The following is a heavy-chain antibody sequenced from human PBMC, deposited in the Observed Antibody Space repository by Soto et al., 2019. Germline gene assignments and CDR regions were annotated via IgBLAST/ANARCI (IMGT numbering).Heavy chain of an antibody. CDR3: ARSDSSGQTRYYFDH. V-gene: IGHV4-31*03. CDR1: GGSISSGSYY. CDR2: IYSTEST. Sequence: QVQLQESGPGLVKPSQTLSLTCTVSGGSISSGSYYWTWIRQHPGKGLEWIGYIYSTESTNYNPSLKSRLSISVDMSASQFSLKLSSVTVADTAVYYCARSDSSGQTRYYFDHWGQGTLVTVSS. D-gene: IGHD3-22*01. J-gene: IGHJ4*02.